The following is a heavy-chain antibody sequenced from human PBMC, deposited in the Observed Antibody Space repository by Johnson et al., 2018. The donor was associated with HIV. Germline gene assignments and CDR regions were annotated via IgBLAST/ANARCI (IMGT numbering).Heavy chain of an antibody. CDR2: ISSSGNTI. CDR1: GFTFSSYA. CDR3: ARDKGRGAFDI. D-gene: IGHD3-10*01. Sequence: VQLVESGGGVVQPGRSLRLSCAASGFTFSSYAMHWVRQAPGKGLAWVSYISSSGNTIYYADSVKGRVTISRDNAKKSLYLQMNSLRAEDTAVYYCARDKGRGAFDIWGQGTMVTVSS. J-gene: IGHJ3*02. V-gene: IGHV3-48*03.